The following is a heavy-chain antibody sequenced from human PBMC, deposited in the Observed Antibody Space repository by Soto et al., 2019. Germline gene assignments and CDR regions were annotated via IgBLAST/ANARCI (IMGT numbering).Heavy chain of an antibody. D-gene: IGHD3-22*01. CDR1: GGSISDGYY. CDR2: ISASGST. J-gene: IGHJ5*02. V-gene: IGHV4-31*03. Sequence: QVQLQESGPGLVKPSQTLSLTCTVSGGSISDGYYWTWIRQHPGKGLEWIGSISASGSTSYNPSLKSRLTVSVDKSKNQFPLNLRSVTAADTAVYYCARRDRSGFSYWLDTWGQGTLVTVSS. CDR3: ARRDRSGFSYWLDT.